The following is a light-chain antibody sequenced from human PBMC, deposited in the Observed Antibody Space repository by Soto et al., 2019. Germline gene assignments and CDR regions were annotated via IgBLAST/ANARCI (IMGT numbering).Light chain of an antibody. Sequence: EIVLTQSPGTLSLSPGERATLSCRASQSVSSSYLAWYQHKPGQAPRLLIYGASTRATGTPARFSGSGSGTEFTLTISSLQSEDFAVYYCQQYNYWPPWTFGQGTKVDIK. CDR3: QQYNYWPPWT. CDR2: GAS. J-gene: IGKJ1*01. V-gene: IGKV3-15*01. CDR1: QSVSSSY.